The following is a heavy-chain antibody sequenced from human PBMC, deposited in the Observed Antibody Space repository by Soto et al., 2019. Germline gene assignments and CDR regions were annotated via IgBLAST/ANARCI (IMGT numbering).Heavy chain of an antibody. D-gene: IGHD5-12*01. CDR2: LSRGGGST. Sequence: EAQLFESGGELIQPGGSLRLSCAASGFTYSSHGMSWVRQAPGKGLEWIAGLSRGGGSTYYADSVKGRFTISRDNSNNTLDFIMNSLRVEDTALYYCARDGQYRTDGFDIWGQVTMVTVSS. CDR1: GFTYSSHG. CDR3: ARDGQYRTDGFDI. J-gene: IGHJ3*02. V-gene: IGHV3-23*01.